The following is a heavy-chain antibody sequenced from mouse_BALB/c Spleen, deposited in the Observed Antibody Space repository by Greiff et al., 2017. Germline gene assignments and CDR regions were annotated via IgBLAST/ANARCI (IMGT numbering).Heavy chain of an antibody. Sequence: VQLQQPGGDLVKPGASVKLSCTASGYTFTSYYMYWVQQTPGQGLEWIGGINPSNGGTYFNEKFKSQATLTVDKTSSTVYMQLSSLTSEDSAVYYYTGSRGYDRSFYAMDYWGQGTSVTVSS. CDR2: INPSNGGT. J-gene: IGHJ4*01. CDR1: GYTFTSYY. V-gene: IGHV1S81*02. CDR3: TGSRGYDRSFYAMDY. D-gene: IGHD2-14*01.